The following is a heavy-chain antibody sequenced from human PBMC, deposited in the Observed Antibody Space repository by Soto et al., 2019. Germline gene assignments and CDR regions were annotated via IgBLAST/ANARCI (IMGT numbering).Heavy chain of an antibody. CDR3: ARGYCSGGSCYSPRYNWFDP. CDR1: GDTSSTYS. D-gene: IGHD2-15*01. CDR2: IIPILALT. V-gene: IGHV1-69*02. J-gene: IGHJ5*02. Sequence: QVQLVQSGAEVKKTGSSVKVSCKASGDTSSTYSINWVRQAPGQGLEWVGRIIPILALTNYAQRFQVRVTITADKSTSKVYMELSSLRSEDTAVYYCARGYCSGGSCYSPRYNWFDPWGQGTLVTVSS.